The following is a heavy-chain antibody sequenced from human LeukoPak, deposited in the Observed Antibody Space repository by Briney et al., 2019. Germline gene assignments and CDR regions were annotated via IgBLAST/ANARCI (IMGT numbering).Heavy chain of an antibody. Sequence: GGSLRLSCAASGFTFSSYWMSWVRQAPGKGLEWVANIKQDGSEKYYVDSVKGRFTISRDNAKNSLYLQMNSLRAEDTAVYYCARLSTIYSSGWSPLDYWGQGTLVTVSS. V-gene: IGHV3-7*01. J-gene: IGHJ4*02. CDR1: GFTFSSYW. D-gene: IGHD6-19*01. CDR2: IKQDGSEK. CDR3: ARLSTIYSSGWSPLDY.